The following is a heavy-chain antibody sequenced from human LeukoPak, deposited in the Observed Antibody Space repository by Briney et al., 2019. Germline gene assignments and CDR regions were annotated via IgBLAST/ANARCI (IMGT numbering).Heavy chain of an antibody. J-gene: IGHJ4*02. CDR2: IYYSGTT. Sequence: SGPTLVNPTQTLTLTCSFSGFSLSTSGVSVGWIRQPPGKGLEWIGYIYYSGTTTYNPSLRSRVTISVDTSKNLFSLKLSSVTAADTAVYYCARGGRWEHFDYWGQGTLVTVSS. CDR1: GFSLSTSGVS. D-gene: IGHD1-1*01. V-gene: IGHV4-61*08. CDR3: ARGGRWEHFDY.